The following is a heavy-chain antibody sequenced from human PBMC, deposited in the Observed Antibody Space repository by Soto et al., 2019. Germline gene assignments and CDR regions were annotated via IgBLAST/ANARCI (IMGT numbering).Heavy chain of an antibody. J-gene: IGHJ6*02. CDR1: GFTFSSYS. CDR3: ARVGRGVYGMDV. Sequence: GSLRLSCAASGFTFSSYSINWVRQAPGKGLEWFSYITSDSSTISYADSVKGRFTVSRDNAKNSLYLQMNSLRDEDTAVHYCARVGRGVYGMDVWGQGASVTVSS. CDR2: ITSDSSTI. D-gene: IGHD2-8*01. V-gene: IGHV3-48*02.